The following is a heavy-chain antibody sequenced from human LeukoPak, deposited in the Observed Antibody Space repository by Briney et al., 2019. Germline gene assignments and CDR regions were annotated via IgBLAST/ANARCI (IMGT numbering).Heavy chain of an antibody. CDR1: GGSFSSYY. J-gene: IGHJ5*02. Sequence: SETLSLTCAVYGGSFSSYYWSWIRQPPGKGLEWIGYIYYSGSTNYNPSLKSRVTISVDTSKNQFSLKLSSVTAADTAVYYCARRAKDCSGGSCYRATDNWFDPWGQGTLVTVSS. V-gene: IGHV4-59*08. CDR2: IYYSGST. CDR3: ARRAKDCSGGSCYRATDNWFDP. D-gene: IGHD2-15*01.